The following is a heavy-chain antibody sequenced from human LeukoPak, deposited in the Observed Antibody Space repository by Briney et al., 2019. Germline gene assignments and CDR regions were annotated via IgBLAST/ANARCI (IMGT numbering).Heavy chain of an antibody. CDR3: ARAGKYYYDSNGYSY. J-gene: IGHJ4*02. CDR1: GYTFTSYG. CDR2: ISAYNGNT. D-gene: IGHD3-22*01. V-gene: IGHV1-18*01. Sequence: GASVKVSCKASGYTFTSYGISWVRQAPGQGLEWMGWISAYNGNTNYAQKLQGRVTMTTDTSTSTAYMELRSLRSDDTAVYYCARAGKYYYDSNGYSYWGQGTLVTVSS.